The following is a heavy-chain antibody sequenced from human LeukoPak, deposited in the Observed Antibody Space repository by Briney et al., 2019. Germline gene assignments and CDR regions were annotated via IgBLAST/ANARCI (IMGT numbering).Heavy chain of an antibody. Sequence: GGSLRPSCVASGFTFSSYEMNWVRQAPGKGLEWVSYISSSGSTIYYADSVKGRFTISRDNAKNSLDLQMNSLRAEDTAVYYCVPYSSSSGTLNYWGQGALVTVSS. CDR3: VPYSSSSGTLNY. D-gene: IGHD6-6*01. J-gene: IGHJ4*02. V-gene: IGHV3-48*03. CDR1: GFTFSSYE. CDR2: ISSSGSTI.